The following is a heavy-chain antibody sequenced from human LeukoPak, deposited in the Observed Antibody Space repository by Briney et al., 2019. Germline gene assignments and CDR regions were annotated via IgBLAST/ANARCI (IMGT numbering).Heavy chain of an antibody. CDR1: GGSISSYY. CDR2: IYTSGST. J-gene: IGHJ6*03. CDR3: ARLPEGYGSGSYYYYYYYMDV. Sequence: PSETLSLTCTVSGGSISSYYWSWIRQPAGKGLEWIGRIYTSGSTNYNPSLKSRVTMSVDTSKNQFSLKLSSVTAADTAVYYCARLPEGYGSGSYYYYYYYMDVWGKGTTVTISS. V-gene: IGHV4-4*07. D-gene: IGHD3-10*01.